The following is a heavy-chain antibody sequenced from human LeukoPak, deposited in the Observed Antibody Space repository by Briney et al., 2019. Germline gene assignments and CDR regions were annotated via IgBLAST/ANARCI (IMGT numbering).Heavy chain of an antibody. CDR2: TYYRSKW. V-gene: IGHV6-1*01. CDR3: ARDLGTSGWHTFDY. J-gene: IGHJ4*02. D-gene: IGHD6-19*01. CDR1: GDSVASINGA. Sequence: SQTLSLTCAISGDSVASINGAWNWIRQSSSRGLEWLGRTYYRSKWYAASMRGRITITPDTSKNQFSLQLNSVTPEDTAVYYCARDLGTSGWHTFDYWGQGTLVSVSS.